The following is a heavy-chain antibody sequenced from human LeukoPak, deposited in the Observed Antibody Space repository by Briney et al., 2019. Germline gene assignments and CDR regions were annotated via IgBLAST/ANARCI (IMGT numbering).Heavy chain of an antibody. CDR1: GGSISSGSYY. CDR2: IYTSGST. CDR3: AASGQDYYDSSGYYYVVDY. V-gene: IGHV4-61*02. D-gene: IGHD3-22*01. J-gene: IGHJ4*02. Sequence: SETLSLTCTVSGGSISSGSYYWSWIRQPAGKGLEWIGRIYTSGSTNYNPSLKSRVTISVDTSKNQFSLKLSSVTAADTAVYYCAASGQDYYDSSGYYYVVDYWGQGTLVTVSS.